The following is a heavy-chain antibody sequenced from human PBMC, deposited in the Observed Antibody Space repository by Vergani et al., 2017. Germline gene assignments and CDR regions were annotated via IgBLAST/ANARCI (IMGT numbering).Heavy chain of an antibody. J-gene: IGHJ5*02. CDR2: INPNSGGT. CDR3: AREGRIAVAHGRWFDP. Sequence: QVQLVQSGAEVKKPGASVKVSCKASGYTFTSYDINWVRQAPGQGLEWMGWINPNSGGTNYAQKFQGRVTMTRDTSISTAYMELSRLRSDDTAVYYCAREGRIAVAHGRWFDPWGQGTLVTVSS. V-gene: IGHV1-2*02. D-gene: IGHD6-19*01. CDR1: GYTFTSYD.